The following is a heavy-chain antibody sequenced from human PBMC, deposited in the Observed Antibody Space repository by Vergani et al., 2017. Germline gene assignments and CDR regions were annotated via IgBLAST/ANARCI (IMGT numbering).Heavy chain of an antibody. J-gene: IGHJ4*02. V-gene: IGHV3-21*04. Sequence: EVQLVESGGGLVKPGGSLRLSCAASGFTFSSYSMNWVRQAPGKGLEWVSSISSSSSYIYYADSVKGRFTISRDNAKNSLYLQMNSLRAEDTAVYYCASLFLSRGRDYYDFWSGYYGPGGVYWGQGTLVTVSS. CDR3: ASLFLSRGRDYYDFWSGYYGPGGVY. CDR1: GFTFSSYS. D-gene: IGHD3-3*01. CDR2: ISSSSSYI.